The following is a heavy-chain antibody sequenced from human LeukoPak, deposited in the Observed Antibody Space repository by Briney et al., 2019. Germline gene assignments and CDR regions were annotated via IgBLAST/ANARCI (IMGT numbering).Heavy chain of an antibody. CDR3: ARDWFVD. V-gene: IGHV3-48*03. Sequence: HPGGSLRLYCAASGFTYSSNEMNWVRHAPGKGLEWVSYINSGGTIIYYADSVRVRFTISRDNAKNSLYLQMNSLRAEDRAVYYCARDWFVDWGQGTLVIVSS. CDR1: GFTYSSNE. J-gene: IGHJ4*02. CDR2: INSGGTII.